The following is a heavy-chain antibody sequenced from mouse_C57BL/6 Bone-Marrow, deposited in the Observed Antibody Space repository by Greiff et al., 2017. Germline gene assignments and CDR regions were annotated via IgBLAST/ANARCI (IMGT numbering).Heavy chain of an antibody. CDR1: GFSFTSYA. V-gene: IGHV2-9-1*01. CDR2: IWTGGGT. D-gene: IGHD1-1*01. Sequence: VKLVESGPGLVAPSQSLSITCTVSGFSFTSYAISWVRQPPGKGLEWLGVIWTGGGTNYNSALKSRLSISKDNSKSQVFLKMNSLQTDDTARYYCARTLITTVVGDFDYWGQGTTLTVSS. J-gene: IGHJ2*01. CDR3: ARTLITTVVGDFDY.